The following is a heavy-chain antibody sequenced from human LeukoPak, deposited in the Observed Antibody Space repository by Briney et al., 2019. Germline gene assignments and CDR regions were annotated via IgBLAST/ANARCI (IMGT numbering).Heavy chain of an antibody. J-gene: IGHJ6*03. V-gene: IGHV4-59*01. CDR2: IYYSGST. D-gene: IGHD3-3*01. Sequence: PSETLSLTCTVSGGSISSYYWSWIRQPPGKGLEWIGYIYYSGSTNYNPSLKSRVTISVDTSKNQFSLKLSSVTAADTAVYYCARGPPAYYDFWSGSYYYYMDVWGKGTTVTVSS. CDR1: GGSISSYY. CDR3: ARGPPAYYDFWSGSYYYYMDV.